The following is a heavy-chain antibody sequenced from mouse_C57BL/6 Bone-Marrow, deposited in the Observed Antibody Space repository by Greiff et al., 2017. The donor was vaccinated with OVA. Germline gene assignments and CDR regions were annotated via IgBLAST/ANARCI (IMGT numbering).Heavy chain of an antibody. CDR2: IDPEDGDT. CDR1: GFNIKDYY. V-gene: IGHV14-1*01. D-gene: IGHD1-1*01. CDR3: TTGGSSWDY. Sequence: EVQLQQSGAELVRPGASVKLSCTASGFNIKDYYLHWVKPRPDQGLEWIGRIDPEDGDTEYAPKFQGKATMTADTSSNTAYLQLSRLTSEDTAVYYCTTGGSSWDYWGQGTTLTGSS. J-gene: IGHJ2*01.